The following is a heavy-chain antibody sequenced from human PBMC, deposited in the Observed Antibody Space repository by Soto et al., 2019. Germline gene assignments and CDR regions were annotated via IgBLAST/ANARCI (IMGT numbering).Heavy chain of an antibody. V-gene: IGHV1-2*02. J-gene: IGHJ6*02. CDR3: ARALTRFLEWIPENYYYGMDV. Sequence: QVQLVQSGAEVKKPGASVKVSCKPSGHSFSAYYMHWVRQAPGQGLEWMGWINPNSSETKYAQKFQGRVTMTRDRSIRTVYMELSSLRSDDTAVYYCARALTRFLEWIPENYYYGMDVWGQGTTVTVSS. CDR2: INPNSSET. D-gene: IGHD3-3*01. CDR1: GHSFSAYY.